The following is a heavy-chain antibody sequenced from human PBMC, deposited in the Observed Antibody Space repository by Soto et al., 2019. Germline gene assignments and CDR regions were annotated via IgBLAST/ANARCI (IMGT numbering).Heavy chain of an antibody. V-gene: IGHV3-7*01. CDR3: AGLDTSMVRTAGY. J-gene: IGHJ4*02. Sequence: EVQLVESGGGLVQPGGSLRLSCAASGFTFNNYWMSWVRQAPGKGLEWVANIKKDGSEEYYVDSVKGRFTISRDNARNSLHLQMNSLRAEDTAVYYCAGLDTSMVRTAGYWGQGSLVTVSS. CDR2: IKKDGSEE. CDR1: GFTFNNYW. D-gene: IGHD5-18*01.